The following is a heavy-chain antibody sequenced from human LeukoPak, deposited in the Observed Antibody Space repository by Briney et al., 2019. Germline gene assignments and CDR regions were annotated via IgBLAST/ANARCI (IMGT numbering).Heavy chain of an antibody. D-gene: IGHD5-12*01. CDR2: IYYSGST. J-gene: IGHJ5*02. CDR3: ARGVATITLSFDP. CDR1: GGSISSYY. V-gene: IGHV4-59*01. Sequence: SETLSLTRTVSGGSISSYYWSWIRQPPGKGLEWIGYIYYSGSTNYNPSLKSRVTISVDTSKNQFSLKLSSVTAADTAVYYCARGVATITLSFDPWGQGTLVTVSS.